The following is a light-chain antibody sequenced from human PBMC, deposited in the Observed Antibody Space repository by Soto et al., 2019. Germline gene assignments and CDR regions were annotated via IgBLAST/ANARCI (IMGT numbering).Light chain of an antibody. J-gene: IGLJ1*01. CDR2: DVS. CDR3: CSFAGPQSFEV. V-gene: IGLV2-11*01. CDR1: SSDIGGYTY. Sequence: QSALTQPASVSGSPGQSVTISCTGTSSDIGGYTYVSWYQQHPGKAPKVIIYDVSERPSGVPDRFSGSKSGNTASLTISGLQPEDEADYYCCSFAGPQSFEVFGEGTKVTVL.